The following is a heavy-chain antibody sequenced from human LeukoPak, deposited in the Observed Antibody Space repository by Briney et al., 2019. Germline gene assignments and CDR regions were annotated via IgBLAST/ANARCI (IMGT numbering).Heavy chain of an antibody. V-gene: IGHV3-66*01. CDR3: ASPAAREYYDSSGPDAFDI. D-gene: IGHD3-22*01. Sequence: AGGSLRLSCAASGFTVSSNYMSWVRQAPGKGLEWVSVIYSGGSTYYADSVKGRFTISRDNSKNTLYLQMNRLRAEDTAVYYCASPAAREYYDSSGPDAFDIWGQGTMVTVSS. CDR2: IYSGGST. CDR1: GFTVSSNY. J-gene: IGHJ3*02.